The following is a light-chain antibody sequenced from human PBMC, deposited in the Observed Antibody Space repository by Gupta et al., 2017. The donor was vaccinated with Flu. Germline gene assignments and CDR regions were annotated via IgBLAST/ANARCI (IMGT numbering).Light chain of an antibody. J-gene: IGLJ2*01. CDR2: STN. Sequence: SSGSVSTSYYPSWYQQTPGQAPPALIYSTNMRFSGVPGRFSGSILGNKAALTMSGAQADDESDYYCVLYIGSVTGVFGGGTKLTVL. V-gene: IGLV8-61*01. CDR3: VLYIGSVTGV. CDR1: SGSVSTSYY.